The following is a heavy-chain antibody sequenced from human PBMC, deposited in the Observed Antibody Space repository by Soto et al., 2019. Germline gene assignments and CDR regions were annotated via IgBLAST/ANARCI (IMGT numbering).Heavy chain of an antibody. CDR2: ISPYNGET. CDR3: ARMGHRTTYYFDY. J-gene: IGHJ4*02. CDR1: GYTFTSYG. D-gene: IGHD1-1*01. Sequence: ASVKVSCKASGYTFTSYGISWGRQAPGQGLEWMGWISPYNGETSYAQMLQGRVTMTTDTSTSTAYMELSSLRSEDTAVYYCARMGHRTTYYFDYWGQGTLVTVSS. V-gene: IGHV1-18*01.